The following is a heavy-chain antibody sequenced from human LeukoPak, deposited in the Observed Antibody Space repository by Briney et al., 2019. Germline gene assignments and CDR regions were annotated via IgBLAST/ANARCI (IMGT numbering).Heavy chain of an antibody. CDR2: IGEEKSGSWT. CDR1: GFTLSNYP. V-gene: IGHV3-23*01. J-gene: IGHJ4*02. D-gene: IGHD3-3*02. Sequence: GGSLKLSCAASGFTLSNYPMGWVRQAPVKGLEWLSAIGEEKSGSWTKSADSVKGRFTISRDNSENTLYLQMDSLTVEDTAVYYCAKAGVISGWDYWGQGVLVTVSS. CDR3: AKAGVISGWDY.